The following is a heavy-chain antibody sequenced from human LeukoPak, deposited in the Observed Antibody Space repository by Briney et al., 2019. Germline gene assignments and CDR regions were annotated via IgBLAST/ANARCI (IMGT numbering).Heavy chain of an antibody. V-gene: IGHV1-46*01. D-gene: IGHD2-15*01. J-gene: IGHJ4*02. Sequence: GASVKVSCKASGYTFTSYYMHWVRQAPGQGREWMGIINPSGGSTSYAQKFQGRVTMTRDMSTSTVYMELSSLRSEDTAVYYCARRKECSGGSCYYFDYWGQGTLVTVSS. CDR1: GYTFTSYY. CDR2: INPSGGST. CDR3: ARRKECSGGSCYYFDY.